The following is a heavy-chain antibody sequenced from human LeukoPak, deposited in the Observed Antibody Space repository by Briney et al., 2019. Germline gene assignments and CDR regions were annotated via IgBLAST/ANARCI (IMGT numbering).Heavy chain of an antibody. D-gene: IGHD3-22*01. CDR3: AKGGAYYYDSSGYYNY. J-gene: IGHJ4*02. V-gene: IGHV3-23*01. CDR2: IGAGGRST. Sequence: PGGSLRLSCAASGFTFSSYAMSWVSHAPGKGLEWVSGIGAGGRSTYYADSVKGRFTISGDNSKNTLYLQMNSLRAEDTAVYYCAKGGAYYYDSSGYYNYWGQGTLVTVSS. CDR1: GFTFSSYA.